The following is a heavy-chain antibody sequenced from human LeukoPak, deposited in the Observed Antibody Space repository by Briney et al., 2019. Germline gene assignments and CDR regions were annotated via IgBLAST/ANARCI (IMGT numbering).Heavy chain of an antibody. CDR2: ISSNGGST. D-gene: IGHD6-19*01. V-gene: IGHV3-64D*06. Sequence: GGSLRLSCSASGFTFSSYAMHWVRQAPGKGLEYVSAISSNGGSTYYADSVKGRFTISRDNSKNTLYLQMSSLRAEDTAVYYCVKSNWSSDDPSGGFYYFDYWGQGTLVTVSS. J-gene: IGHJ4*02. CDR3: VKSNWSSDDPSGGFYYFDY. CDR1: GFTFSSYA.